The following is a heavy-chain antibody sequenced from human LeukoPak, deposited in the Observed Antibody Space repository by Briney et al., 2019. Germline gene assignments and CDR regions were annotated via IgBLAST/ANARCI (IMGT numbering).Heavy chain of an antibody. CDR2: INPSGGST. Sequence: GASVKVSCKASGYMITSYHMHWVRQAPGQGPEWIGTINPSGGSTSYAQKFQGRVTWTRDTSTSTVYMELSSLRSEDTAVYYCVRDLGSSWTYYYGMDVWGRGTTVTVSS. CDR3: VRDLGSSWTYYYGMDV. V-gene: IGHV1-46*01. D-gene: IGHD6-13*01. CDR1: GYMITSYH. J-gene: IGHJ6*02.